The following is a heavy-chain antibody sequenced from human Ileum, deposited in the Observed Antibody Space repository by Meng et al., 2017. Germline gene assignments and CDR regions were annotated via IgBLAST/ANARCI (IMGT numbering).Heavy chain of an antibody. Sequence: GQGLGQPWGTLCRTCRAPGVSMGSTTLWTGVSKAPGKGLEWIGESYHSGSPNYNPSLKSRVTISVDKSQNQFSLKLNSVTAADTAVYYCARVVGGPASMSGWFDPWGQGTLVTVSS. CDR3: ARVVGGPASMSGWFDP. V-gene: IGHV4-4*02. CDR2: SYHSGSP. J-gene: IGHJ5*01. D-gene: IGHD2-2*01. CDR1: GVSMGSTTL.